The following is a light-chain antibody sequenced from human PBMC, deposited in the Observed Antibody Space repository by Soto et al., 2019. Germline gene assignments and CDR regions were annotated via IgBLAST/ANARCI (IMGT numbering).Light chain of an antibody. CDR2: DAS. Sequence: DIQMTQSPSTLSASVGDRVTITCRASQSVINWLAWYQQKPGKAPKLLIFDASTVESGVPSRFSGSGFGTEFTLTISSLQPDDFATYDCQQYNSYYTFGQGTKLEI. J-gene: IGKJ2*01. CDR3: QQYNSYYT. CDR1: QSVINW. V-gene: IGKV1-5*01.